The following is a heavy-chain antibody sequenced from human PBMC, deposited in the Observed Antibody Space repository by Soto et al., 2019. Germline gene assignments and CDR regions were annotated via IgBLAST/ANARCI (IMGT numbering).Heavy chain of an antibody. D-gene: IGHD2-2*02. Sequence: GGSLRLSCAASGFTVSNNYMSWVLQVPGKGLEWVSLSYSGGSPFSADSVKGRFALSRDNSKNTLFLQINWLRAHDSGVYFCASYTSLDYLGQGALVTVAS. CDR1: GFTVSNNY. V-gene: IGHV3-53*01. J-gene: IGHJ4*02. CDR3: ASYTSLDY. CDR2: SYSGGSP.